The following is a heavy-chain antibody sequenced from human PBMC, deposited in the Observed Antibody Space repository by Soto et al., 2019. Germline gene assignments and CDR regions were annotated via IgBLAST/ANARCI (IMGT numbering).Heavy chain of an antibody. J-gene: IGHJ4*02. Sequence: GRSLRLSWAASGFTFSGYAMSCVRQAPGKGLEWVSSISGSGDNTYYADSVKGRFTISRDNSKNTLFLQMNSLRAEDTAVYYCAKIPLFLACGYFWGQGTLVTVSS. CDR1: GFTFSGYA. D-gene: IGHD2-21*01. V-gene: IGHV3-23*01. CDR2: ISGSGDNT. CDR3: AKIPLFLACGYF.